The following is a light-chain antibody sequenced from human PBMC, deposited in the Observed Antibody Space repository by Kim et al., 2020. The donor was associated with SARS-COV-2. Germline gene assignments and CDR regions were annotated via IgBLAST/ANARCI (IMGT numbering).Light chain of an antibody. CDR3: QQYYRTPPT. Sequence: RATINCRSSHSILYRYNNKNYLAWYQQKPGQPPKLLVYWASTRESGVPDRFSGSGSGTDFTLSISSMRAEDVAVYYCQQYYRTPPTFGGGTKVDIK. CDR2: WAS. V-gene: IGKV4-1*01. CDR1: HSILYRYNNKNY. J-gene: IGKJ4*01.